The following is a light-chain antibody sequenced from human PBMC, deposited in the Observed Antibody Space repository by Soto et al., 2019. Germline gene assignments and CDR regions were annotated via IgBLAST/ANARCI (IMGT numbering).Light chain of an antibody. J-gene: IGKJ1*01. Sequence: EIVLTQSPGTLSLSPGERATVSCRASQSVSNNYLAWYHHKPGQAPRLLLYEASIRATGIPARFSGDGSGTEFTLTISSLQSEDFGIYYCQKYNQWPWTFGPGTKVDIK. CDR2: EAS. V-gene: IGKV3-15*01. CDR3: QKYNQWPWT. CDR1: QSVSNN.